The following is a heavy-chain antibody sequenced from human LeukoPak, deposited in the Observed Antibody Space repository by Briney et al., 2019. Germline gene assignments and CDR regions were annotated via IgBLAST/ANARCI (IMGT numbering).Heavy chain of an antibody. D-gene: IGHD3-16*01. V-gene: IGHV4-59*01. Sequence: SETLSLTCTGSGDSISDYYWSWIRQPPGKGLEWIGYVHYSGSTNYKPSLKSRVAISGDTSKNQFSLKLSSVTAADTAVYYCAGSEGELRTLDYCLQGSLVTVSS. CDR3: AGSEGELRTLDY. CDR2: VHYSGST. CDR1: GDSISDYY. J-gene: IGHJ4*02.